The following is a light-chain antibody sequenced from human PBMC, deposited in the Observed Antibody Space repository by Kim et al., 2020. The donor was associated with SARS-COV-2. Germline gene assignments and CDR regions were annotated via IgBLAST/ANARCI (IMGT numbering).Light chain of an antibody. CDR1: QTVGANF. CDR2: DAS. J-gene: IGKJ1*01. Sequence: DIVLTQSPGTLSLSPGETATLSCRASQTVGANFLAWYQQKPGQAPRLLIYDASTRASGIPDWFSGSGSGTDFTLTISRLEPEDFAVYSCQQYGGSPWTFGQGTKVDIK. V-gene: IGKV3-20*01. CDR3: QQYGGSPWT.